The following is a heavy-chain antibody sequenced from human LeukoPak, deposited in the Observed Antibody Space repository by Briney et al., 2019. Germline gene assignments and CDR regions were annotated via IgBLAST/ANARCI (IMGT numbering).Heavy chain of an antibody. CDR1: GFTFDDYA. CDR3: AQELRTYYDFWSGYYTGQGYYYYGMDV. D-gene: IGHD3-3*01. CDR2: ISGDGGST. J-gene: IGHJ6*02. Sequence: GGSLRLSCAASGFTFDDYAMHWVRQAPGKGLEWVSLISGDGGSTYYADSVKGRFTISRDNSKNSLYLQMNSLRTEDTALYYCAQELRTYYDFWSGYYTGQGYYYYGMDVWGQGTTVTVSS. V-gene: IGHV3-43*02.